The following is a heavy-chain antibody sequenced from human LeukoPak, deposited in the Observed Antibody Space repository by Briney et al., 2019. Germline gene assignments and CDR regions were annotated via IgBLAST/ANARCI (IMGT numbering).Heavy chain of an antibody. CDR3: ARCPGYDFLMDV. D-gene: IGHD3-3*01. V-gene: IGHV3-11*01. CDR1: GFTFSDYY. J-gene: IGHJ6*03. Sequence: GGSLRLSCAASGFTFSDYYMSWIRQAPGRGLEGVSYISSSGNTIYYADSVKGRFTISRDNAKNSLYLQMNSLRAEDTAVYYCARCPGYDFLMDVWGKGTTVTVSS. CDR2: ISSSGNTI.